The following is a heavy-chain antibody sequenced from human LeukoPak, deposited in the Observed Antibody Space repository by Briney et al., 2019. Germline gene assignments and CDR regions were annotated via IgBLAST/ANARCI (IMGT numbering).Heavy chain of an antibody. J-gene: IGHJ5*02. V-gene: IGHV4-34*01. CDR1: GVSFSGYY. CDR3: ARVTMIVVVNWFDP. D-gene: IGHD3-22*01. CDR2: INHSGST. Sequence: PSETLSLTCAVYGVSFSGYYWSWIRQPPGKGLEWLGEINHSGSTNYNPSLKSRVTISVDTSKNQFSLKLSSVIAADTAVYYCARVTMIVVVNWFDPWGQGTLVTVSS.